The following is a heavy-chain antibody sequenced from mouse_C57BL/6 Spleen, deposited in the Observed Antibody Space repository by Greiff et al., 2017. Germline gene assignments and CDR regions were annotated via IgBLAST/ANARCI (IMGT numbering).Heavy chain of an antibody. CDR2: INPSTGGT. D-gene: IGHD2-5*01. V-gene: IGHV1-42*01. CDR3: ASPSSNLYYFDY. CDR1: GYSFTGYY. J-gene: IGHJ2*01. Sequence: EVKLVESGPELVKPGASVKISCKASGYSFTGYYMNWVKQSPEKSLEWIGEINPSTGGTTYNQKFKAKATLTVDKSSSTAYMQLKSLTSEDSAVYYCASPSSNLYYFDYWGQGTTLTVSS.